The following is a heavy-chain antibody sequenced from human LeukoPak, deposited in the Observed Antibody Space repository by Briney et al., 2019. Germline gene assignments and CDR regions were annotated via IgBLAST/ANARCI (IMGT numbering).Heavy chain of an antibody. V-gene: IGHV4-31*03. CDR3: ARDSGYDSRGFDR. Sequence: PSETLSLTCTVSGGSISSGGYYWSWIRQHPGTGLEWIGYIYYSGSTYYNPSLKSRVTISVDTSKNQFSLKLSSVTAADTAVYYCARDSGYDSRGFDRWGQGTLVTVSS. CDR2: IYYSGST. CDR1: GGSISSGGYY. D-gene: IGHD5-12*01. J-gene: IGHJ5*02.